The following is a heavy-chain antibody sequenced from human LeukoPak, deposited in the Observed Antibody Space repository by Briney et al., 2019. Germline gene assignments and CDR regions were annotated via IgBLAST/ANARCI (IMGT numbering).Heavy chain of an antibody. CDR3: ASGLRYFDLYY. D-gene: IGHD3-9*01. V-gene: IGHV4-39*07. CDR2: MHSSGST. CDR1: GPSISSTIYY. Sequence: SETLSLNCTVSGPSISSTIYYWGWIRQPPGKGLEWIGSMHSSGSTYYNPSLKSRATISIDTSKNQFSLKLSSVTAADTAVYYCASGLRYFDLYYWGQGTLVTVSS. J-gene: IGHJ4*02.